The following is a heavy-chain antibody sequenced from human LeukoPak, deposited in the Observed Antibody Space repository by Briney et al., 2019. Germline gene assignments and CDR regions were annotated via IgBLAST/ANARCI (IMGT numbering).Heavy chain of an antibody. J-gene: IGHJ4*02. V-gene: IGHV3-30*18. D-gene: IGHD5-24*01. Sequence: GGSLRLSCAASGFTFSSYGMHWVRQAPGKGLEWVAVISYDGSNKYYADSVKGRFTISRDNSKNTLYLQMNSLRAEDTAVYYCAKVGYRLEMATSQLDYWGQGTLVTVSS. CDR2: ISYDGSNK. CDR1: GFTFSSYG. CDR3: AKVGYRLEMATSQLDY.